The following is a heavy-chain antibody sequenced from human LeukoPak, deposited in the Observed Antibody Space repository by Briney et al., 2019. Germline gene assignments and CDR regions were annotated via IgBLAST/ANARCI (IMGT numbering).Heavy chain of an antibody. CDR3: ARVGEEYYDILTGYQN. Sequence: PGGSLRLPCAASGFTFSSYWMHWVRQAPGKGLVWVSRINSDGSSTSYADSVKGRFTISRDNAKNTLYLQMNSLRAEDTAVYYCARVGEEYYDILTGYQNWGQGTLVTVSS. V-gene: IGHV3-74*01. CDR1: GFTFSSYW. D-gene: IGHD3-9*01. CDR2: INSDGSST. J-gene: IGHJ4*02.